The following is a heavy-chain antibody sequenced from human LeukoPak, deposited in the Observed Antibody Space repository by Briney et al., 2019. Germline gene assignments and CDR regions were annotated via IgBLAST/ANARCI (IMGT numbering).Heavy chain of an antibody. Sequence: PGGSLRLSCAASGFSFSSYWMNWFRQPPGKRLEWVANIKQDGTEKYYVDSVKGRFTISRDNAKKSLYLQMNSLRAEDTGVYYCARDPSRGYTYDYGDYWGQGILVTVSS. CDR1: GFSFSSYW. V-gene: IGHV3-7*01. D-gene: IGHD5-18*01. J-gene: IGHJ4*02. CDR3: ARDPSRGYTYDYGDY. CDR2: IKQDGTEK.